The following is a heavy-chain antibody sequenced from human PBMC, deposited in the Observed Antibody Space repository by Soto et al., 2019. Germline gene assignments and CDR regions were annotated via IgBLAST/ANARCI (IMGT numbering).Heavy chain of an antibody. CDR1: GFTFSSYG. D-gene: IGHD3-10*02. CDR3: ASQDCSGSPTGGHYYYYGMDV. CDR2: ISYDGSNK. V-gene: IGHV3-30*03. Sequence: PGGSLRLSCAASGFTFSSYGMHWVRQAPGKGLEWVAVISYDGSNKYYADSVKGRFTISRDNSKNTLYLQMNSLRAEDTAVYYCASQDCSGSPTGGHYYYYGMDVWGQGTTVTVSS. J-gene: IGHJ6*02.